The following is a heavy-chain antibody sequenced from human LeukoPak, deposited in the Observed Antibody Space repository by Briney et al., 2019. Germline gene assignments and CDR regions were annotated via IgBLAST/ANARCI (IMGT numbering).Heavy chain of an antibody. CDR3: ARDITPSNIPAAGTVGDY. V-gene: IGHV1-2*02. D-gene: IGHD6-13*01. CDR2: INPNSDGT. Sequence: ASVKVSCKASGYTFTGYYIHWVRQAPGQGLEWVGWINPNSDGTNYAQKFQGRVTMTRDTSISTAYMELSRLRSDDTAVYYCARDITPSNIPAAGTVGDYWGQGTLVTVSS. J-gene: IGHJ4*02. CDR1: GYTFTGYY.